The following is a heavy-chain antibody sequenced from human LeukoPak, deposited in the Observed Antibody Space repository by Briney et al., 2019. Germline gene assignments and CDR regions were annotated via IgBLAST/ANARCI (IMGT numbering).Heavy chain of an antibody. CDR1: SYSISSDNY. D-gene: IGHD3-3*01. CDR2: IYPTGNT. Sequence: PSETLSLTCAVSSYSISSDNYWGWVRQPPGKGLAWIGSIYPTGNTYYNPSLKSRVAISVDTSKNQFSLKLTSIIAADTAVYYCARLLACGRAPCRTARFQFDSWGQGTLVAVSS. J-gene: IGHJ4*02. CDR3: ARLLACGRAPCRTARFQFDS. V-gene: IGHV4-38-2*01.